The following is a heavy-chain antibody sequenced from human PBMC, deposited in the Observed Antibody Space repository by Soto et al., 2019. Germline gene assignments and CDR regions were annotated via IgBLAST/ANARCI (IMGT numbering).Heavy chain of an antibody. J-gene: IGHJ6*02. D-gene: IGHD2-15*01. CDR1: GYSFTSYW. CDR3: ARLGELRADCSGGSCYGYYYYGMDV. V-gene: IGHV5-10-1*01. Sequence: GESLKISCNGSGYSFTSYWISWVRQMPGKGLEWMGRIDPSDSYTNYSPSFQGHVTISADKSISTAYLQWSSLKASDTAMYYCARLGELRADCSGGSCYGYYYYGMDVWGQGTTVTVSS. CDR2: IDPSDSYT.